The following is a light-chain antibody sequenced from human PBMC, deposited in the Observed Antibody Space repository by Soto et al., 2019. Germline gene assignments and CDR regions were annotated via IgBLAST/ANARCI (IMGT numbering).Light chain of an antibody. CDR3: QQYNIYGT. Sequence: DIQMTQSPSTLSASVGDRVTITCRASQSISSWLAWYQQKPGKAPKLLIYDASSLESGVPSGFSGSGSGTEFTLTISSLRPDDFATYYCQQYNIYGTFGQGTKVDIK. J-gene: IGKJ1*01. CDR2: DAS. CDR1: QSISSW. V-gene: IGKV1-5*01.